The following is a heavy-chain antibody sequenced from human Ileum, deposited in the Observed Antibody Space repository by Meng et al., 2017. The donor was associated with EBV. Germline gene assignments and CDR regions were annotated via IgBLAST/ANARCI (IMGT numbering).Heavy chain of an antibody. CDR3: ARGNGWRFDY. CDR1: GYPFNSYT. Sequence: QWQVVQSGYGLKTHGYSVNVSCPAAGYPFNSYTMNWVRPAPGQGLGWMGWININTGNTTYAQGFTGRFVFTLDTSVRTAYLQIDSIKADDTAVYYCARGNGWRFDYWGQGTLVTVSS. V-gene: IGHV7-4-1*01. D-gene: IGHD2-15*01. J-gene: IGHJ4*02. CDR2: ININTGNT.